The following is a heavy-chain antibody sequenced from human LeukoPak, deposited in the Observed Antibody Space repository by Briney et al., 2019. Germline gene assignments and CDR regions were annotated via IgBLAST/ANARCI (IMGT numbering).Heavy chain of an antibody. CDR1: GFTFSSYA. CDR3: AKANWQRGPTDYFDY. CDR2: ISCSGGST. D-gene: IGHD6-25*01. V-gene: IGHV3-23*01. J-gene: IGHJ4*02. Sequence: PGGSLRLSCAASGFTFSSYAMSWVRQAPGKGLEWVSAISCSGGSTYYADSVKGRFTISRDNSKNTLYLQMNSLRAEDTAVYYCAKANWQRGPTDYFDYWGQGTLSPSPQ.